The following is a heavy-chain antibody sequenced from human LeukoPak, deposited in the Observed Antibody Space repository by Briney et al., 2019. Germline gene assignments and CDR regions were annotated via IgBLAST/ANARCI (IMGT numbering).Heavy chain of an antibody. CDR3: AREGSRDYDSWSGYPNWFDP. V-gene: IGHV1-69*04. Sequence: ASVKVSCKASGGTFSSYAISWVRQAPGQGLEWMGRIIPIFGIANYAQKFQGRVMITADKSTSTAYMELRSLRSEDTAVYYCAREGSRDYDSWSGYPNWFDPWGQGTLVTVSS. CDR2: IIPIFGIA. J-gene: IGHJ5*02. D-gene: IGHD3-3*01. CDR1: GGTFSSYA.